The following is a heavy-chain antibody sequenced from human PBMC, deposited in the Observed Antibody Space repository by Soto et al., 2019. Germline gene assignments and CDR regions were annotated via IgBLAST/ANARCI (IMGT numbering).Heavy chain of an antibody. Sequence: XATLALTFTVSGGSISSYYGSWIRQPPGKGLEWIGYIYYSGSTNYNPSLNSRVTISVDTSKNQFSLKLSSVTAADTAVYYCARRGTRGSGMEWGQGTLVTVSS. D-gene: IGHD3-10*01. J-gene: IGHJ4*02. CDR3: ARRGTRGSGME. CDR2: IYYSGST. CDR1: GGSISSYY. V-gene: IGHV4-59*01.